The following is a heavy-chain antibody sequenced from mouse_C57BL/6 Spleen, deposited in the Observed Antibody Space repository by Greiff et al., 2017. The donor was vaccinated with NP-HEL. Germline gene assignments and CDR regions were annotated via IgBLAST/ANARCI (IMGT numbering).Heavy chain of an antibody. CDR1: GFTFSSYG. V-gene: IGHV5-6*01. J-gene: IGHJ4*01. CDR3: ARHVGETAQAPGYAMDY. CDR2: ISSGGSYT. Sequence: EVKLMESGGDLVKPGGSLKLSCAASGFTFSSYGMSWVRQTPDKRLEWVATISSGGSYTYYPDSVKGRFTISRDNAKNTLYLQMSSLKSEDTALYYCARHVGETAQAPGYAMDYWGQGTSVTVSS. D-gene: IGHD3-2*02.